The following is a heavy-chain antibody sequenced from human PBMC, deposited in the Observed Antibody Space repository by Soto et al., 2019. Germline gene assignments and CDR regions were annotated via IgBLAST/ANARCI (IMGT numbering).Heavy chain of an antibody. Sequence: SETLSLTCAVSSSSTSSSNWWSWVRQPPGKGLEWIGEIYHSGSTNYNPSLKSRVTISVDKSKNQFSLKLSSVTAADTAVYYCARGHYYGSGSYQNWGQGTLVTVSS. D-gene: IGHD3-10*01. CDR2: IYHSGST. V-gene: IGHV4-4*02. J-gene: IGHJ4*02. CDR3: ARGHYYGSGSYQN. CDR1: SSSTSSSNW.